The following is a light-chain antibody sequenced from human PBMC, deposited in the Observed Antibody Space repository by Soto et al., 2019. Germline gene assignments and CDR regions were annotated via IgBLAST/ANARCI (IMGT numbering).Light chain of an antibody. V-gene: IGKV3-15*01. Sequence: ILMTQSPATVSVSPGESATLSCRVSQNIYYNVAWYQQRPGQAPRLLIYRASTRAPGVPARFSGSGSETELTLTISSLQPEDFTVYSCLQYHNLWAFGQGTKVDIK. J-gene: IGKJ1*01. CDR1: QNIYYN. CDR3: LQYHNLWA. CDR2: RAS.